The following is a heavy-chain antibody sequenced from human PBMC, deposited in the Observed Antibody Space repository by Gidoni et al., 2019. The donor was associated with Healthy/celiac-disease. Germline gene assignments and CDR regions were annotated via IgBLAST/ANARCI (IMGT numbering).Heavy chain of an antibody. CDR3: ARGQSSGWYSNWFDP. CDR1: GGSISSSSYY. Sequence: QLQLQESGPGLVKPSETLSLTCTVSGGSISSSSYYWGWIRQPPGKGLEWIGSIYYSGSTYYNPSLKSRVTISVDPSKNQFSLKLSSVTAADTAVYYCARGQSSGWYSNWFDPWGQGTLVTVSS. CDR2: IYYSGST. J-gene: IGHJ5*02. V-gene: IGHV4-39*07. D-gene: IGHD6-19*01.